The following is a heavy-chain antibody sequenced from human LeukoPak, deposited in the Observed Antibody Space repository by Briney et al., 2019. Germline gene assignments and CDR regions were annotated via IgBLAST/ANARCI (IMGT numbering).Heavy chain of an antibody. CDR1: GFTFSDYY. CDR3: ARESRGYYYDSSGYFDY. CDR2: ISSSGSTI. V-gene: IGHV3-11*04. D-gene: IGHD3-22*01. Sequence: GSLRLSCAASGFTFSDYYMSWIRQAPGKGLEWVSYISSSGSTIYYADSVKSRFTISRDNAKNSLYLQMNSLRAEDTAVYYCARESRGYYYDSSGYFDYWGQGTLVTVSS. J-gene: IGHJ4*02.